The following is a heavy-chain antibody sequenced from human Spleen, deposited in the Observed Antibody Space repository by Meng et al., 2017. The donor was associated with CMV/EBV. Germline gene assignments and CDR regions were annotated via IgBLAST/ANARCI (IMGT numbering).Heavy chain of an antibody. CDR1: GDSISRSNW. V-gene: IGHV4-4*02. CDR2: ISYIGST. D-gene: IGHD3-10*01. CDR3: AREGDGYYFDY. Sequence: GSLRLSCGVSGDSISRSNWWSWVRQPPGKGLEWIGEISYIGSTNYNPALKSRVTISADKSKNHFSLTLSSVTAADTAVYYCAREGDGYYFDYWGQGTLVTVSS. J-gene: IGHJ4*02.